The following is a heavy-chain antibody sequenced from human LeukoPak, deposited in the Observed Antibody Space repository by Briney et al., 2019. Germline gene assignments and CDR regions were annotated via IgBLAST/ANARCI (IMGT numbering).Heavy chain of an antibody. CDR1: GFTFSSYG. CDR3: AKEGGWFTEFDY. Sequence: GGSLRLSCVASGFTFSSYGMHWVRQAPGKGLEWVSFIRYDGSNKYYADSVKGRLTISRDNSKNTPYLQMNSLRAEDTAVYYCAKEGGWFTEFDYWGQGTLVTVSS. CDR2: IRYDGSNK. J-gene: IGHJ4*02. D-gene: IGHD6-19*01. V-gene: IGHV3-30*02.